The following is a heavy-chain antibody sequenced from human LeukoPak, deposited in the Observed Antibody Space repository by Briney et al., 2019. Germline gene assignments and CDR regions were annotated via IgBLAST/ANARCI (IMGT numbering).Heavy chain of an antibody. CDR1: GFTFSTYA. J-gene: IGHJ4*02. Sequence: PGGSLRLSCAASGFTFSTYAMSWVRRTPGKGLEWVSAITGGGGTTYYADSVKGGSTISRDNSKNTLYLQMNSLRAEDTAVYYCAKDPPILRWSFDYWGQGTLVTVSS. V-gene: IGHV3-23*01. D-gene: IGHD4-23*01. CDR2: ITGGGGTT. CDR3: AKDPPILRWSFDY.